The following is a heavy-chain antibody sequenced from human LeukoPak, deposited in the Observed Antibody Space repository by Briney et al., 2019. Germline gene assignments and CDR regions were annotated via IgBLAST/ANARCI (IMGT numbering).Heavy chain of an antibody. CDR2: ISSSGSTI. Sequence: GGSLRLSCAASGFTFSDYYMSWIRQAPGKGMEWVSYISSSGSTIYYADSVKGRFTISRDNAKNSLYLQMNSLRAEDTAVYYCARAPRRSGGSCYYVDYWGQGTLVTVSS. J-gene: IGHJ4*02. D-gene: IGHD2-15*01. CDR3: ARAPRRSGGSCYYVDY. CDR1: GFTFSDYY. V-gene: IGHV3-11*01.